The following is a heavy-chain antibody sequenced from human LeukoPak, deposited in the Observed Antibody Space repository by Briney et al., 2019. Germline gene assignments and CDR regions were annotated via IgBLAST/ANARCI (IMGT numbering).Heavy chain of an antibody. D-gene: IGHD6-6*01. Sequence: PSETLSLTCTVSGGSISSFYWNWIRQPPGKGLEWIGYIYYTGSTSYNPALESRVTISVDTSKNQFSLRLNSVTAADTAVYYCARLYSSSSKYPFDYWGQGTLVTVSS. CDR2: IYYTGST. J-gene: IGHJ4*02. V-gene: IGHV4-59*01. CDR1: GGSISSFY. CDR3: ARLYSSSSKYPFDY.